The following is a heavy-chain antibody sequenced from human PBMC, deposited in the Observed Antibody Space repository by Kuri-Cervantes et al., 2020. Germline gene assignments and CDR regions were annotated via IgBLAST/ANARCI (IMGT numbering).Heavy chain of an antibody. CDR2: ISGSGGST. Sequence: GGSLRLSCAASGFTFSSYAMSWVRQAPGKGLEWVSAISGSGGSTYYADSVKGRFTISRDNSKNTLYLQMNSLRAEDTAVYYCAKTSRGGYSYYYYYYMDVWGKGTTVTVSS. CDR3: AKTSRGGYSYYYYYYMDV. D-gene: IGHD3-22*01. J-gene: IGHJ6*03. CDR1: GFTFSSYA. V-gene: IGHV3-23*01.